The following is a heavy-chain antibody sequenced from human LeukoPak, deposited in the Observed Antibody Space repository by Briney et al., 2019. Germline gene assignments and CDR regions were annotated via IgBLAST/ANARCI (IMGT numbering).Heavy chain of an antibody. Sequence: SETLSLTCTVSGGSISSYYWSWIRQLAGKGLEWIGRIYTSGSTNYNPSLKSRVTMSVDTSKNQFSLKLSSVTAADTAVYYCARALVGATMYDAFDIWGQGTMVTVSS. D-gene: IGHD1-26*01. CDR1: GGSISSYY. J-gene: IGHJ3*02. CDR3: ARALVGATMYDAFDI. V-gene: IGHV4-4*07. CDR2: IYTSGST.